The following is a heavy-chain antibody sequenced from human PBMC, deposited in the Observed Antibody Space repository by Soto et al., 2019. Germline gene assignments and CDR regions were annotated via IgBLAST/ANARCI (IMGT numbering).Heavy chain of an antibody. CDR2: INHSGST. Sequence: SETLFLTCAVYGGSFSGYYWSWIRQPPGKGLEWIGEINHSGSTNYNPSLKSRVTISVDTSKNQFSLKLSSVTAADTAVYYCARDYYGSGSYYRPYYYYYGMDVWGQGTTVTVSS. V-gene: IGHV4-34*01. J-gene: IGHJ6*02. CDR3: ARDYYGSGSYYRPYYYYYGMDV. CDR1: GGSFSGYY. D-gene: IGHD3-10*01.